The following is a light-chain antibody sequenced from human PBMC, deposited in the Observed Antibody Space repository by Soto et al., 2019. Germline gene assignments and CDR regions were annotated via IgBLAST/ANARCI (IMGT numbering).Light chain of an antibody. CDR2: GAS. CDR3: QQSGSSPTWT. CDR1: QTVSSSY. J-gene: IGKJ1*01. V-gene: IGKV3-20*01. Sequence: EIVLTQSPGTLSLSPGERATLSCRASQTVSSSYLAWYQQKPGQAPRLLIYGASSRATCIPDRFSGSGSGTYFTLTISRLEPEDFAVYYCQQSGSSPTWTFGQGTTVEIK.